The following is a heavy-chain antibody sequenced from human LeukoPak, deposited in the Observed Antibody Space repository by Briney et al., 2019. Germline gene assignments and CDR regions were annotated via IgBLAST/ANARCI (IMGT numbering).Heavy chain of an antibody. V-gene: IGHV3-9*01. Sequence: GGSLRLSCAASGFTFDDYAMHWVRQAPGKGLERVSGINWNSGSIGYADSVKGRFTISRDNTKNSLYLQMNSLRAEDTALYFCAKDTTLEDWGQGTLVTVSS. D-gene: IGHD1-1*01. CDR3: AKDTTLED. CDR1: GFTFDDYA. J-gene: IGHJ4*02. CDR2: INWNSGSI.